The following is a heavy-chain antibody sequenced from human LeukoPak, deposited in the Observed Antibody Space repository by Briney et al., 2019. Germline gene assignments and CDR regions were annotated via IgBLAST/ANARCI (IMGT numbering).Heavy chain of an antibody. CDR1: GGSISSYY. J-gene: IGHJ3*02. V-gene: IGHV4-59*01. CDR2: IYYSGST. Sequence: SETLSLTCTVSGGSISSYYWSWIRQPPGKGLEWIGYIYYSGSTNYNPSLKSRVTMSVDTSKNQFSLKLGSVTAADTAVYYCARDQDAFDIWGQGTMVTVSS. CDR3: ARDQDAFDI.